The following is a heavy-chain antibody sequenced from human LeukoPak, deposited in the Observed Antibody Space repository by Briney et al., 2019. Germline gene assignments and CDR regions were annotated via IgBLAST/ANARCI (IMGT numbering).Heavy chain of an antibody. D-gene: IGHD3-10*01. CDR3: ARELIYGSKSYYTP. CDR2: IKQDGSEK. Sequence: GGSLRLSCEASGFTFTNHWMTWVRQTPGKGLERVANIKQDGSEKNYVDSVKGRFTISRDNAKNSLYLQMNSLRAEDSAVYYCARELIYGSKSYYTPWGQGTLVTVSS. J-gene: IGHJ5*02. CDR1: GFTFTNHW. V-gene: IGHV3-7*04.